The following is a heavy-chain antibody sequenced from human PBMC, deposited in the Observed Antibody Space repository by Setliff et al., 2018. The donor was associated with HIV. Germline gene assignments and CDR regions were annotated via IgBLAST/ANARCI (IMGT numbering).Heavy chain of an antibody. CDR1: GYTFTDYY. J-gene: IGHJ3*02. Sequence: ASVKVSCKASGYTFTDYYVHWVRQAPGQGLEWVGCINPKSGDTNCAQTFQDRVTMTRDTSIRTAYMELGRLRSDDTAVYYCARVNYYDRIGDSLDAFDIWGQGTKVTVSS. CDR3: ARVNYYDRIGDSLDAFDI. V-gene: IGHV1-2*02. D-gene: IGHD3-22*01. CDR2: INPKSGDT.